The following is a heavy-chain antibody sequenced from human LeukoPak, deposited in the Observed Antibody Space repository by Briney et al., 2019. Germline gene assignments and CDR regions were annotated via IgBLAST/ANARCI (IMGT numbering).Heavy chain of an antibody. J-gene: IGHJ6*02. D-gene: IGHD2-21*02. CDR2: ISAYNGNT. Sequence: ASVKVSCTASGYTFTSYGISWVRQAPGQGLEWMGWISAYNGNTNYAQKLQGRVTMTTDTSTSTAYMELRSLRSDDTAVYYCARHYCGGDCYLYYYYGMDVWGQGTTVTVSS. CDR1: GYTFTSYG. V-gene: IGHV1-18*01. CDR3: ARHYCGGDCYLYYYYGMDV.